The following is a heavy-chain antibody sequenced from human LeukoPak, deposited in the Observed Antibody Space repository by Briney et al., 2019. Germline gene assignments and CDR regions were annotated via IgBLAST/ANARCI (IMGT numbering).Heavy chain of an antibody. CDR1: GGSFSGYY. CDR3: ARRGIAAAVRRHFDY. J-gene: IGHJ4*02. CDR2: INHSGST. V-gene: IGHV4-34*01. Sequence: SETLSLTCAVYGGSFSGYYWSWIRQPPGKGLEWIGEINHSGSTNYNPSLKSRVTISVDTSENQFSLKLSSVTAADTAVYYCARRGIAAAVRRHFDYWGQGTLVTVSS. D-gene: IGHD6-13*01.